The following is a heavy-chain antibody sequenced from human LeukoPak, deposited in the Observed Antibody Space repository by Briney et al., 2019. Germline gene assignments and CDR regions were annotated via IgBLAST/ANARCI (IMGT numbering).Heavy chain of an antibody. Sequence: PGGSLRLSCVVSGFTLSSFSMHWVRQAPGMGLQYVSAINYGGGATYYADPVKGRFTISRDNSKNTLYLQMDSLRAEDMAVYFCARVAGSGYFDYWGQGTLVTVSS. CDR1: GFTLSSFS. J-gene: IGHJ4*02. D-gene: IGHD6-19*01. CDR3: ARVAGSGYFDY. V-gene: IGHV3-64*02. CDR2: INYGGGAT.